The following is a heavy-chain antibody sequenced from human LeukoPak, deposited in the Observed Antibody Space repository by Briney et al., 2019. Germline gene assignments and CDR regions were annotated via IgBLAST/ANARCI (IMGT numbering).Heavy chain of an antibody. CDR3: ARAGNTRFDY. CDR1: GFTFSSYA. Sequence: GGSLRLSCAVSGFTFSSYAMSWVRQAPGKGLEWVSGISGSDGSTYYADSVKGRFTISRDNSKNTLYLQMNSLRAEDTAVYYCARAGNTRFDYWGQGTLVTVSS. D-gene: IGHD2/OR15-2a*01. V-gene: IGHV3-23*01. CDR2: ISGSDGST. J-gene: IGHJ4*02.